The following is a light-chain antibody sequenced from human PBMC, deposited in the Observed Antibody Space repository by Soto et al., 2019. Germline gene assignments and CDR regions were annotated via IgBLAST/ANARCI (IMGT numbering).Light chain of an antibody. CDR2: LNSDGSH. CDR3: QTWGTGIRV. Sequence: QLVLTQSPSASASLGXXVKLTCTXXXXXSSYAIAWHQQQPEKGPRYLMKLNSDGSHSKGDGIPDRFSGSSSGAERYLTISSLQSEDEADYYCQTWGTGIRVFGGGTKLTVL. V-gene: IGLV4-69*01. J-gene: IGLJ2*01. CDR1: XXXSSYA.